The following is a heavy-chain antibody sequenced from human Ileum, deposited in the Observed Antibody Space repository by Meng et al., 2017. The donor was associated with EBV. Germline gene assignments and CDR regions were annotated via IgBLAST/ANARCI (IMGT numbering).Heavy chain of an antibody. J-gene: IGHJ4*02. D-gene: IGHD4-23*01. V-gene: IGHV4-30-2*01. CDR3: ARAHPVVYFFDY. CDR2: IQHSGST. Sequence: QLQLPESGSGLVKPSQTLSLTCAVSGGSISSGGHSWSWIRQPPGKGLEWIGDIQHSGSTYYNPSLKSRVTISVDRSRNQFSLKLSSVTAADTAVYYCARAHPVVYFFDYWGQGTLVTASS. CDR1: GGSISSGGHS.